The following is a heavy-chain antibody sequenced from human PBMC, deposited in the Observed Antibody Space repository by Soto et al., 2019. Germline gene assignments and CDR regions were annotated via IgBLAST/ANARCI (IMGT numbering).Heavy chain of an antibody. CDR1: GGSISSGGYS. Sequence: PSETLSLTCAVSGGSISSGGYSWSWIRQPPGKGLEWIAYIYHSGSTYYNPSLKSRVTISVDRSKNQFSLKLSSVTAADTAVYYCARVHDYWGQGTLVTVPS. V-gene: IGHV4-30-2*01. CDR2: IYHSGST. CDR3: ARVHDY. J-gene: IGHJ4*02.